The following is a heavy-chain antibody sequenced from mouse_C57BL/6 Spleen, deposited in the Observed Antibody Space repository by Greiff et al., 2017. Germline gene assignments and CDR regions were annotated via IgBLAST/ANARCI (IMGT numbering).Heavy chain of an antibody. CDR3: VRHGDYSNYRYFDV. Sequence: EVMLVESGGGLVQPKGSLKLSCAASGFSFNTYAMNWVRQAPGKGLEWVARIRSKSNNYATYYADSVKDSFTISRDDSESMLYLQMNNLKTEDTAMYYCVRHGDYSNYRYFDVWGTGTTVTVSS. CDR1: GFSFNTYA. V-gene: IGHV10-1*01. D-gene: IGHD2-5*01. J-gene: IGHJ1*03. CDR2: IRSKSNNYAT.